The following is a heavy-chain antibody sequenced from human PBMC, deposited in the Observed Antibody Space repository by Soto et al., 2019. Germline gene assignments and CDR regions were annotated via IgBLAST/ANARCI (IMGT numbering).Heavy chain of an antibody. CDR1: GFTFSSYG. J-gene: IGHJ6*02. V-gene: IGHV3-30*18. Sequence: PGGSLRLSCAASGFTFSSYGMHWVRQAPGKGLEWVAVISYDGSNKYYADSVKGRFTISRDNSKNTLYLQMNSLRAEDTAVYYCAKHGMDVWGQGTTVTVSS. CDR3: AKHGMDV. CDR2: ISYDGSNK.